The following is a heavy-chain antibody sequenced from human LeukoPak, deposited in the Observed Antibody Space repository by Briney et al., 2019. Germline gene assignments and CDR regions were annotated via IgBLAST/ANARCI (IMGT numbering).Heavy chain of an antibody. CDR1: GGSISSYY. CDR3: ARAGKQQLFRNWFDP. D-gene: IGHD6-13*01. CDR2: IYYSGST. V-gene: IGHV4-59*01. Sequence: PSETPSLTCTVSGGSISSYYWSWIRQPPGKGLERIGYIYYSGSTNYNPSLKSRVTISVDTSKNQFSLKLSSVTAADTAVYYCARAGKQQLFRNWFDPWGQGTLVTVSS. J-gene: IGHJ5*02.